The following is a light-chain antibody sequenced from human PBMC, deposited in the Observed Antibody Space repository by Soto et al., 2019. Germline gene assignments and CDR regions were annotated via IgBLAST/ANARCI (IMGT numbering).Light chain of an antibody. CDR3: QQSYSTPIT. J-gene: IGKJ5*01. Sequence: DIQMTQSPSSLSASVGDRVTITCRPSQSISSYLNWYQQKPGKAPKLLIYAASSLQSGVPSRFSGSGSGTDFTLTISSLQPEDFATYYCQQSYSTPITFGQGTDWRL. CDR1: QSISSY. V-gene: IGKV1-39*01. CDR2: AAS.